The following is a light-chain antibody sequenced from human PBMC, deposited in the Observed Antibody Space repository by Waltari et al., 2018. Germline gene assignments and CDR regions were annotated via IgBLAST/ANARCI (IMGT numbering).Light chain of an antibody. CDR2: GAS. J-gene: IGKJ1*01. V-gene: IGKV3-15*01. CDR3: HQYNNWPRT. CDR1: QSVSNK. Sequence: EIVMTQSPATLSVSPGERATLSCRASQSVSNKLAWFQQKPGQTPRPLIYGASTRATDIPARFSGSGSGTEFTLTISTLQSEDFAVYYCHQYNNWPRTFGQGTNLEFQ.